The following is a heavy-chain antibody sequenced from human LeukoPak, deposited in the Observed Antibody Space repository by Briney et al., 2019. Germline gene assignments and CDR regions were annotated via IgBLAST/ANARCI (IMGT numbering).Heavy chain of an antibody. CDR3: ARGDNWGFDY. V-gene: IGHV1-69*01. J-gene: IGHJ4*02. CDR1: GGTFSSYA. D-gene: IGHD7-27*01. Sequence: EASVKVSCKASGGTFSSYAISWVRQAPGQGLERMGGIIPIFGTANYAQKFQGRVMITADESTSTAYMELSSLRSEDTAVYYCARGDNWGFDYWGQGTLVTVSP. CDR2: IIPIFGTA.